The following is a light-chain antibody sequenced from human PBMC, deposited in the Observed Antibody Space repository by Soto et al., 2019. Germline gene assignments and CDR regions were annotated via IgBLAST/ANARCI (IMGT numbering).Light chain of an antibody. V-gene: IGKV3-11*01. Sequence: EIVLTQSPATLSLSPGTGATLSCRASQIVTSSLAWYQQRPGQAPRLLIYDTFTRATGIPARFSAKGAGTDFTLTISSLEPEDSAVYFCQLRSDWPPTYTFGQGTKLA. J-gene: IGKJ2*01. CDR1: QIVTSS. CDR2: DTF. CDR3: QLRSDWPPTYT.